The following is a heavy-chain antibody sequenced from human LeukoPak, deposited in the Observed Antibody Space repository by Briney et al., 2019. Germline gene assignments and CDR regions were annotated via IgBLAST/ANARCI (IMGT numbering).Heavy chain of an antibody. CDR1: GFTFSSYG. D-gene: IGHD5-18*01. J-gene: IGHJ4*02. CDR2: ISYGGSNK. CDR3: AKDGTPAMAWSHIDY. Sequence: GGSLRLSCVASGFTFSSYGMHWVRQAPGKGLEWVAVISYGGSNKYYADSVKGRFTISRDNSKNTLYLQMDSLRAEDTAVYYCAKDGTPAMAWSHIDYWGQGTLVTVSS. V-gene: IGHV3-30*18.